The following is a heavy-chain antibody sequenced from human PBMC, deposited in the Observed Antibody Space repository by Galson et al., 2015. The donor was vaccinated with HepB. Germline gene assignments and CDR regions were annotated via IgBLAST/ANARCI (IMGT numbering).Heavy chain of an antibody. V-gene: IGHV7-4-1*02. CDR2: INTNTGNP. Sequence: SVKVSCKASGYTFTNYPMNWVRQAPGQGLEWMGWINTNTGNPTYAQGFTGRFVFSLDTSVSTAYLQISSLKAEDTAVYYCASGIGVAAAGLHFYYYGMDVWGQGTTVTVTS. CDR1: GYTFTNYP. CDR3: ASGIGVAAAGLHFYYYGMDV. J-gene: IGHJ6*02. D-gene: IGHD6-13*01.